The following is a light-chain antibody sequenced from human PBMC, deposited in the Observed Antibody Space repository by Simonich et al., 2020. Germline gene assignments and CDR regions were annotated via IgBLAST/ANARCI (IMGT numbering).Light chain of an antibody. CDR2: DIS. V-gene: IGLV2-14*01. J-gene: IGLJ2*01. Sequence: QSALTQPASVSGSPEQSITISCTGTSSDVGGYNYVSWYQQHPGKAPNLMIYDISKRPSGVSNRFSGSKSGNTASLTISGLQAEDEADYYCSSYTSSRTLVFGGGTKLTVL. CDR3: SSYTSSRTLV. CDR1: SSDVGGYNY.